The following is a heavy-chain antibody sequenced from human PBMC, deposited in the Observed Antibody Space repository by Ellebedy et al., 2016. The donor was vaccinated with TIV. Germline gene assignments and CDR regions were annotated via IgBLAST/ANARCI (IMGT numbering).Heavy chain of an antibody. CDR1: GYSFTSYW. CDR3: ARHGGGSGRYWSYYYGMDV. D-gene: IGHD3-10*01. CDR2: IEPSDSYT. J-gene: IGHJ6*02. V-gene: IGHV5-10-1*01. Sequence: GESLKISCKGSGYSFTSYWISWVRQMHGKGLEWMGRIEPSDSYTNYSPSFQGHVTISADKSISTAYLQWSSLKASDTAMYYCARHGGGSGRYWSYYYGMDVWGQGTTVTVSS.